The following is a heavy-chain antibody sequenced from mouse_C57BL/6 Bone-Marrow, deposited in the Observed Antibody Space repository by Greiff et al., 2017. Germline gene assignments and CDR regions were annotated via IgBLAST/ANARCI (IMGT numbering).Heavy chain of an antibody. D-gene: IGHD2-4*01. CDR1: GFSLTSYG. CDR3: AKKGIYYDYDAFYYYAMDY. J-gene: IGHJ4*01. CDR2: IWGDGST. V-gene: IGHV2-3*01. Sequence: QVQLQQSGPGLVAPSQSLSITCTVSGFSLTSYGVSWVRQPPGKGLEWLGVIWGDGSTNYHSALISRLSISQDNSKSQVFLKLNSLQTSDTATYYCAKKGIYYDYDAFYYYAMDYWGQGTSVTVSS.